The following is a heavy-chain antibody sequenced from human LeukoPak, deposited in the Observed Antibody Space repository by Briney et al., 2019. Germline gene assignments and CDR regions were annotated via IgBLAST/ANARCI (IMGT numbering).Heavy chain of an antibody. CDR2: INPNSGGT. D-gene: IGHD3-10*01. V-gene: IGHV1-2*02. CDR3: ARPITMVRGDFFDP. CDR1: GYTFTGYY. Sequence: EASVKVSCKASGYTFTGYYMHWVRQAPGQGLEWMGWINPNSGGTNYAQKFQGRVTMTRDTSISTAYMELSRLGSDDTAVYYCARPITMVRGDFFDPWGQGTLVTVSS. J-gene: IGHJ5*02.